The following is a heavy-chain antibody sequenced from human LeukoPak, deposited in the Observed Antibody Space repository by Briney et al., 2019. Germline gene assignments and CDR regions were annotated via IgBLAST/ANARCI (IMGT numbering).Heavy chain of an antibody. V-gene: IGHV3-23*01. CDR3: AKSGGGYCSGGSCGYYGMDV. J-gene: IGHJ6*02. CDR2: FCGSGGST. D-gene: IGHD2-15*01. CDR1: GFTLSSST. Sequence: GGSLRLSRAASGFTLSSSTMSCVRPAPGKGLEWVSAFCGSGGSTYYADSVKGRFTISRDNSKNTLYLQMNSLRAEDTAVYYCAKSGGGYCSGGSCGYYGMDVWGQGTTVTVSS.